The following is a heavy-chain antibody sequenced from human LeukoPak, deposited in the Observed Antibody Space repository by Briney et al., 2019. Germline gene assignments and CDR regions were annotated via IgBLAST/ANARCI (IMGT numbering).Heavy chain of an antibody. Sequence: GGSLRLTCAASGFTFSSYGMHWVRQAPGKGLEWVAFIRFDGVNKYYADSVKGRFTISRDNSKKTLYLQMNSLRAEDTAVYYCAKDRLESVNGLHDYWGQGTLVTVSS. J-gene: IGHJ4*02. CDR1: GFTFSSYG. CDR3: AKDRLESVNGLHDY. D-gene: IGHD4-17*01. V-gene: IGHV3-30*02. CDR2: IRFDGVNK.